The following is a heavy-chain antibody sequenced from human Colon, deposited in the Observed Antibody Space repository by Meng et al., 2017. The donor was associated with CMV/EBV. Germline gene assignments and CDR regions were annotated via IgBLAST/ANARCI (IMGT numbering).Heavy chain of an antibody. J-gene: IGHJ5*02. D-gene: IGHD1-26*01. Sequence: GGSLRLSCVDSGLIFDGHWMHWVRHGPGKGLVWVSRIRYYGSGTSYADSVKGRFTVSRDNAKNTLYLQMNGLRAEDTAVHYCAAGRGGSYPDQWGQGTLVTVSS. CDR2: IRYYGSGT. CDR3: AAGRGGSYPDQ. V-gene: IGHV3-74*01. CDR1: GLIFDGHW.